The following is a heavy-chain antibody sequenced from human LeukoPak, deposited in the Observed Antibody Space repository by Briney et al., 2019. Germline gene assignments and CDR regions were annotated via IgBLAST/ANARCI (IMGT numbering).Heavy chain of an antibody. J-gene: IGHJ4*02. CDR2: IYSCGST. V-gene: IGHV3-66*03. CDR3: ARGPHMVRGASSSIDY. D-gene: IGHD3-10*01. CDR1: GFTVSSDY. Sequence: GGSLRLSCAASGFTVSSDYMSWVRQAPGKGLEWVSVIYSCGSTYYADSVKGRFTISRDNAKNSLYLQMNSLRAEDTAVYYCARGPHMVRGASSSIDYWGQGTLVTVSS.